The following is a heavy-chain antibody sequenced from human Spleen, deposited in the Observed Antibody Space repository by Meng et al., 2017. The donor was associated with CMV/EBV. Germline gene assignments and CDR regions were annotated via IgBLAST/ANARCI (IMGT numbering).Heavy chain of an antibody. Sequence: GESLKISCAASGFTFSSYWMSWVRQAPGKGLEWVAFIRYDGSNKYYADSVKGRFTISRDNSKNTLYLQMNSLRAEDTAVYYCAKDTAAAYYFDYWGQGTLVTVSS. J-gene: IGHJ4*02. D-gene: IGHD6-13*01. V-gene: IGHV3-30*02. CDR3: AKDTAAAYYFDY. CDR2: IRYDGSNK. CDR1: GFTFSSYW.